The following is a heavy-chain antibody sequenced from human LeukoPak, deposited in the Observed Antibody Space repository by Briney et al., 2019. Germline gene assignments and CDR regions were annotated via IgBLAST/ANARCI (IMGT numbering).Heavy chain of an antibody. V-gene: IGHV4-34*01. D-gene: IGHD3-22*01. CDR2: INHSGST. J-gene: IGHJ6*02. CDR1: GGSFSGYY. CDR3: ARANYYDSSGYYPWYYYYGMDV. Sequence: PSETLSLTCAVYGGSFSGYYWSWIRQPPGKGLEWIGEINHSGSTNYNPSLKSRVTISVDTSKNQFSLKLSSVTAADTAAYYCARANYYDSSGYYPWYYYYGMDVWGQGTTVTVSS.